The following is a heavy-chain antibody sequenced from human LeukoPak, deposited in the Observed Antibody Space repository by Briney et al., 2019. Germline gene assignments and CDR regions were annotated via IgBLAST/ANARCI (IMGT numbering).Heavy chain of an antibody. CDR1: GFTFSSYW. V-gene: IGHV3-74*01. CDR2: INSDGSST. D-gene: IGHD6-13*01. Sequence: GGSLRLSCAASGFTFSSYWMHWVRQAPGKGLVWVSRINSDGSSTSYADSVKGRFTISRDNAKNTLYLQMNSLRAEDTAVYYCARGYSSSWYGPNDWGQGTLVTVSS. CDR3: ARGYSSSWYGPND. J-gene: IGHJ4*02.